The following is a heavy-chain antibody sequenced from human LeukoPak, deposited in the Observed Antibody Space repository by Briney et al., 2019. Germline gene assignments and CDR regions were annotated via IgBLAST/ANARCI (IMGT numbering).Heavy chain of an antibody. J-gene: IGHJ4*02. Sequence: GGSLRLSCAASGFSFTNYAMSWVRQAPGKGLEWVSAISGSGGSTYYADSVKGRFTISRDNSKNTLYLQMNSLRAEDTAVYYCAKDDGAGDGSGTYYWGQGTLVTVSS. CDR1: GFSFTNYA. V-gene: IGHV3-23*01. CDR3: AKDDGAGDGSGTYY. CDR2: ISGSGGST. D-gene: IGHD3-10*01.